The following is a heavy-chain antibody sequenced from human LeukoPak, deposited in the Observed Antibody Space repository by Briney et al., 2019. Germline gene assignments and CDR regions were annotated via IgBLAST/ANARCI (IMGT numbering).Heavy chain of an antibody. D-gene: IGHD2-21*02. V-gene: IGHV1-69*04. CDR2: IIPILGIA. Sequence: ASVKVSCKASGGTFSSYAISWVRQAPGQGLEWMGRIIPILGIANYAQKFQGRVTITADKSTSTAYMELSSLRSEDTAVYYCARSQIPAYCGGDCYSASGGWFDPWGQGTLVTVSS. CDR1: GGTFSSYA. J-gene: IGHJ5*02. CDR3: ARSQIPAYCGGDCYSASGGWFDP.